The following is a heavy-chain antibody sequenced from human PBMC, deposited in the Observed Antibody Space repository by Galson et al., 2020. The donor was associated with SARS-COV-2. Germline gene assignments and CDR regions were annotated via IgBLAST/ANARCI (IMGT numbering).Heavy chain of an antibody. D-gene: IGHD2-15*01. CDR1: GFGFSSYW. J-gene: IGHJ4*02. V-gene: IGHV3-7*03. CDR2: IKHDGSGK. CDR3: ARVDCSGGSCYPGNY. Sequence: GGSLRLSCAASGFGFSSYWMTWVRQAPGRGLAWVASIKHDGSGKYYVDSVKGRFTISRDNPKNSLYLQMNNLRVEDTAVYHCARVDCSGGSCYPGNYWGQGTLVTVSS.